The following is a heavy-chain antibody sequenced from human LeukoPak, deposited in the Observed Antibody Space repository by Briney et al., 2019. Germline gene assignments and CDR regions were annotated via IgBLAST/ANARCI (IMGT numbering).Heavy chain of an antibody. D-gene: IGHD3-10*01. CDR1: GFTFNNYA. CDR2: VSGSGDNT. V-gene: IGHV3-23*01. J-gene: IGHJ6*02. CDR3: ARGRGSYYYYGMDV. Sequence: GGSLRLSCAASGFTFNNYAMTWVRQAPGKGLEWVSVVSGSGDNTNYADSVKGRFTISRDNSKNTLFLQMNSLRAEDTAVYYCARGRGSYYYYGMDVWGQGTTVTVSS.